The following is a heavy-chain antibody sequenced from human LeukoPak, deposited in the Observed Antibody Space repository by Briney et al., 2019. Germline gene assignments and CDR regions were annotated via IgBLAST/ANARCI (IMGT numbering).Heavy chain of an antibody. J-gene: IGHJ4*02. CDR3: ATVYYYDSSGFYYFDY. CDR1: GLTFSNAW. D-gene: IGHD3-22*01. V-gene: IGHV3-15*01. CDR2: VKSKTDGGTT. Sequence: KPGGSLRLSCAASGLTFSNAWMSWVRQAPGKGLEGVGRVKSKTDGGTTDYAAPVKGRFTISRDDSKNTLYLQMNSLKTEDTAVYYCATVYYYDSSGFYYFDYWGQGTLVTVSS.